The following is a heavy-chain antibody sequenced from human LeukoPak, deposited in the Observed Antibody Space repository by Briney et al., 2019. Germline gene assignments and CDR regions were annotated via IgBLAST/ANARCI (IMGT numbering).Heavy chain of an antibody. CDR2: INHSGST. CDR3: ARTSTSTHAFDI. D-gene: IGHD1-1*01. V-gene: IGHV4-34*01. Sequence: SETLSLTCAVYGGSSSGYYWSWIRQPPGKGLEWIGEINHSGSTNYNPSLKSRVTISVDTSKNQFSLKLSSVTAADTAVYYCARTSTSTHAFDIWGQGTMVTVSS. J-gene: IGHJ3*02. CDR1: GGSSSGYY.